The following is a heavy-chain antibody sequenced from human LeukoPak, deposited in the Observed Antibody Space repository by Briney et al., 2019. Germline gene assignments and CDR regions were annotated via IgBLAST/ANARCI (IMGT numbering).Heavy chain of an antibody. CDR2: IRYDGSSK. CDR1: GFTFSNYG. CDR3: AKDPRITFGGLRAYHYYMDV. D-gene: IGHD3-16*01. Sequence: PGGSLRLSCAASGFTFSNYGIHWVRQAPGKGLEWVTFIRYDGSSKYYADSVKGRFTISRDNSKNTLFLHINSLRTEDTAVYYCAKDPRITFGGLRAYHYYMDVWGKGTTVTISS. V-gene: IGHV3-30*02. J-gene: IGHJ6*03.